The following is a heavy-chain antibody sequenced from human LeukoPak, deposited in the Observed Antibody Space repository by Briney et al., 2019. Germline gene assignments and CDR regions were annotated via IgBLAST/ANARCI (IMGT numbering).Heavy chain of an antibody. CDR1: GGSFSSYY. J-gene: IGHJ4*02. V-gene: IGHV4-34*01. CDR3: ARGAILEMATIGGFDY. D-gene: IGHD5-24*01. CDR2: IYHSGST. Sequence: PSETLSLTCAVYGGSFSSYYWSWIRQPPGKGLEWIGYIYHSGSTYYNPSLKSRVTISVDRSKNQFSLKLSSVTAADTAVYYCARGAILEMATIGGFDYWGQGTLVTVSS.